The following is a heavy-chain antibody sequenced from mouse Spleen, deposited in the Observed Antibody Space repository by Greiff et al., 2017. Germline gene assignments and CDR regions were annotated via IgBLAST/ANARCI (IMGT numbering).Heavy chain of an antibody. Sequence: VQLQQSGPGLVQPSQSLSITCTVSGFSLTSYGVHWVRQSPGKGLEWLGVIWRGGSTDYNAAFMSRLSITKDNSKSQVFFKMNSLQADDTAIYYCAKGVHYYGSSSFAYWGQGTLVTVSA. CDR3: AKGVHYYGSSSFAY. J-gene: IGHJ3*01. D-gene: IGHD1-1*01. V-gene: IGHV2-5*01. CDR2: IWRGGST. CDR1: GFSLTSYG.